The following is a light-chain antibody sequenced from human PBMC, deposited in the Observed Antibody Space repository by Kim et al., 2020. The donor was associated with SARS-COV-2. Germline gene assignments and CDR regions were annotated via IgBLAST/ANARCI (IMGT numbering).Light chain of an antibody. CDR2: MGS. V-gene: IGKV2-28*01. CDR1: QSVLHNNGYNY. Sequence: DIMMTQSPLSLPVTPGEPASISCRSSQSVLHNNGYNYLDWYLQKPGQSPQLLIYMGSNRASGVPDRFSGSGSGTEFTLKITRVEAEDFGIYYCMQARQPPRTFGQGTKVDIK. CDR3: MQARQPPRT. J-gene: IGKJ1*01.